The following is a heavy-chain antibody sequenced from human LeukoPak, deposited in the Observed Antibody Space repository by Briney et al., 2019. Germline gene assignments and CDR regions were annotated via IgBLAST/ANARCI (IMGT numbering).Heavy chain of an antibody. CDR3: VTDTSMGGLFDY. CDR1: GFTFSSYS. J-gene: IGHJ4*02. D-gene: IGHD5-18*01. Sequence: GGSLRLSCAASGFTFSSYSMNWVRQAPGKGLEWVSYISSSSNTIYYADSVKGRFTISRDNAKNSLYLQMNSLRDEDTALYYCVTDTSMGGLFDYWGQGTLATVSS. V-gene: IGHV3-48*02. CDR2: ISSSSNTI.